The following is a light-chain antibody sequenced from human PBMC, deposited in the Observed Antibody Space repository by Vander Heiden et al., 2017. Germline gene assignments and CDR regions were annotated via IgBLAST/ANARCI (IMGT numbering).Light chain of an antibody. CDR2: AAS. CDR1: QGISSY. Sequence: DIQLTQSPSFLSASVGHRVTITCRASQGISSYVAWYQQKPGKAPKLLIYAASTLQSGVPSRFSGSGSGTEFTLTISSLQPEDFATYYRQHLNSSTFTFGQGTKVDIK. J-gene: IGKJ3*01. CDR3: QHLNSSTFT. V-gene: IGKV1-9*01.